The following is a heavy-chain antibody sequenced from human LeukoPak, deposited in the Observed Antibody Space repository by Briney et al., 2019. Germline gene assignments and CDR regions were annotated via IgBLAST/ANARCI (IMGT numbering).Heavy chain of an antibody. J-gene: IGHJ3*01. Sequence: SGTLSLTCAVSGGSISTKNWWSWVRQAPGRGLEWIGEIHLSGTTNYNPSLTSRATISIDKSKTQLSLKVDSVTAADTAVYYCARTRQGSNTFDLWGQGTMVTVSS. V-gene: IGHV4-4*02. CDR3: ARTRQGSNTFDL. CDR2: IHLSGTT. CDR1: GGSISTKNW. D-gene: IGHD3-10*01.